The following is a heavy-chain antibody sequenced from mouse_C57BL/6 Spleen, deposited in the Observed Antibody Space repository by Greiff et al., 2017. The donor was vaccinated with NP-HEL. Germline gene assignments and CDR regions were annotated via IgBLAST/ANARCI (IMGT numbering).Heavy chain of an antibody. CDR2: IYPGDGDT. CDR3: ARGAYDMDY. Sequence: VQLQQSGPELVKPGASVKISCKASGYAFSSSWMNWVKQRPGKGLEWIGRIYPGDGDTNYNGKFKGKATLTADNSSSTAYMQLSSLTSEDSAVYFCARGAYDMDYWGQGTTLTVSS. D-gene: IGHD2-12*01. V-gene: IGHV1-82*01. CDR1: GYAFSSSW. J-gene: IGHJ2*01.